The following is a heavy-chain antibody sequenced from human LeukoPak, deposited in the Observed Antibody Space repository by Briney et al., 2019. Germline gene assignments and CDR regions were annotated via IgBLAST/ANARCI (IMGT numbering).Heavy chain of an antibody. V-gene: IGHV3-7*01. J-gene: IGHJ4*02. CDR2: IKEDGSEK. CDR3: ATGGRRYYAD. CDR1: GFMFSSNT. Sequence: GGSLRLSCVVSGFMFSSNTMTWVRQAPGKGLEWVANIKEDGSEKHYVDSVMGRSTISRDNAKNSLYLQMNSLRAEDTAVYYCATGGRRYYADWGQGTLVTVSS. D-gene: IGHD2/OR15-2a*01.